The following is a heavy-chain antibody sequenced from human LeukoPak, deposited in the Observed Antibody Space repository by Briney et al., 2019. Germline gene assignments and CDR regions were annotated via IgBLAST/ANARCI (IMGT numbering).Heavy chain of an antibody. D-gene: IGHD5-12*01. CDR3: ARDLRLRLMAVGY. J-gene: IGHJ4*02. Sequence: ASVKVSFTASGYTFTVYYMHWVRQAPGQGLEWMGWINPNSGGTNYAQKFQGRVTMTRDTSISTAYMELSRLRSDDTAVYYCARDLRLRLMAVGYWGQGTLVTVSS. CDR2: INPNSGGT. CDR1: GYTFTVYY. V-gene: IGHV1-2*02.